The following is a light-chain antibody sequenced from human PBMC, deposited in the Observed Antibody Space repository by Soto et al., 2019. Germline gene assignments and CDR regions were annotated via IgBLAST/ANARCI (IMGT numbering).Light chain of an antibody. CDR2: MAS. J-gene: IGKJ1*01. CDR1: QSISW. V-gene: IGKV1-5*03. CDR3: LQYNTYPWT. Sequence: DIQMTQSPSTLSASVGDRVTITCRVSQSISWLAWYQQKPGKAPKLLIYMASSLQSGVPSRFSGSGSGTEFTLTISSLQPDDFATYYCLQYNTYPWTFGQGTKVEIK.